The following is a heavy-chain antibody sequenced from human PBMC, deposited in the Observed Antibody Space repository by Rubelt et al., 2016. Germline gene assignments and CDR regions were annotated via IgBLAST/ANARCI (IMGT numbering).Heavy chain of an antibody. V-gene: IGHV3-66*01. CDR3: ASGRSVFDF. D-gene: IGHD1-26*01. J-gene: IGHJ4*02. CDR2: IYADGTT. CDR1: GFTVSSNY. Sequence: DVQLVESGGGLVQPGGPLRLSCAASGFTVSSNYMSWVRQAPGKGLEWVSIIYADGTTYYADSVRGRVIISRDLSKNTVYLQMNSLGAEDTALYYCASGRSVFDFWGQGTLVIVSA.